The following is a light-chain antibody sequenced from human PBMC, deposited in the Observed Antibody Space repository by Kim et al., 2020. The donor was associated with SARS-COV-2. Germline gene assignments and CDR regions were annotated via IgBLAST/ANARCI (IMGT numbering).Light chain of an antibody. V-gene: IGKV3-20*01. CDR1: QSVSSSY. J-gene: IGKJ2*01. Sequence: LPPGKRPTLPGRASQSVSSSYLAWYQQKPVQAPRLIIYGASSRATGIPDRFSGSGSGTDFTLTISRLEPEDFAVYYCQQYGSSPYTFGQGTKLEI. CDR3: QQYGSSPYT. CDR2: GAS.